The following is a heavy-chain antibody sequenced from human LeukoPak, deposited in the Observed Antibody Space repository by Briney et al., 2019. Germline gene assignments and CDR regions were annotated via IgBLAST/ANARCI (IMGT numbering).Heavy chain of an antibody. J-gene: IGHJ5*02. CDR2: ISAYNGNT. CDR3: AVLVVATGAVWFDP. D-gene: IGHD5-12*01. CDR1: GGTFSSYA. V-gene: IGHV1-18*01. Sequence: ASVKVSCKASGGTFSSYAISWVRQAPGQGLEWMGWISAYNGNTNYAQKLQGRVTMTTDTSTSKAYMELRSLRSDDTAVYYCAVLVVATGAVWFDPWGQGTLVTVSS.